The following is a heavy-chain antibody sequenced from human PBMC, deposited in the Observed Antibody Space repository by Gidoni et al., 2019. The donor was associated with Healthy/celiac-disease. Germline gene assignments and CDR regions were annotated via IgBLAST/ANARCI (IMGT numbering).Heavy chain of an antibody. J-gene: IGHJ4*02. D-gene: IGHD2-21*02. CDR3: ARVYCGGDCYSRGYFDY. CDR1: GGTFSSYA. V-gene: IGHV1-69*04. CDR2: IIPILGIA. Sequence: QVQLVQSGAEVKKPGSSVKVSCKAAGGTFSSYAISWVRQAPGQGLEWMGRIIPILGIANSAQKFQGRVTITVDKSTSTAYMELSSLRSEDTAVYYCARVYCGGDCYSRGYFDYWGQGTLVTVSS.